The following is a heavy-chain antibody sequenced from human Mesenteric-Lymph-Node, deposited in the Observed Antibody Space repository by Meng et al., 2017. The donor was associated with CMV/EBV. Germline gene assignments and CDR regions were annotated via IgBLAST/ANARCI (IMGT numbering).Heavy chain of an antibody. J-gene: IGHJ6*02. Sequence: GGSLRLSCTGSGYSFTSYWIGWVRQMPGKGLEWMGIIYPGDSDTRYSPSFQGQVTISADKSISTAYLQWSSLKASDTAMYYCARSTTVIYYYGMDVWGQGTTVTVSS. CDR3: ARSTTVIYYYGMDV. CDR1: GYSFTSYW. V-gene: IGHV5-51*01. CDR2: IYPGDSDT. D-gene: IGHD4-11*01.